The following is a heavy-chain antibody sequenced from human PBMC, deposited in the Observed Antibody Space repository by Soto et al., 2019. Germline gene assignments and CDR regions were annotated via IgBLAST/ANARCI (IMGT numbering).Heavy chain of an antibody. Sequence: SVKVSCKASGGTFSSYAISWVRQAPGQGLEWMGGIIPIFGTANYAQKFQGRVTITADESTSTAYMELSSLRSEDTAVYYCARWGITAGTTLRPYYCMDVWCPGTTVSVSS. V-gene: IGHV1-69*13. CDR2: IIPIFGTA. D-gene: IGHD6-13*01. CDR3: ARWGITAGTTLRPYYCMDV. CDR1: GGTFSSYA. J-gene: IGHJ6*02.